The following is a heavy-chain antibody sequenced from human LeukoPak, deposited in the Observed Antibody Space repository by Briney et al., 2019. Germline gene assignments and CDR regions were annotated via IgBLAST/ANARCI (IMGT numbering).Heavy chain of an antibody. V-gene: IGHV4-39*01. D-gene: IGHD5-12*01. CDR1: GGSISSSSYY. J-gene: IGHJ5*02. Sequence: SETLSLTCTVSGGSISSSSYYWGWIRQPPGKGLAWIGSIYYSGSTYYNPSLKSRVTISVDTSKNQFSLKLSSVTAADTAVYYCARHLGGGWLRSFDPWGQGTLVTVS. CDR3: ARHLGGGWLRSFDP. CDR2: IYYSGST.